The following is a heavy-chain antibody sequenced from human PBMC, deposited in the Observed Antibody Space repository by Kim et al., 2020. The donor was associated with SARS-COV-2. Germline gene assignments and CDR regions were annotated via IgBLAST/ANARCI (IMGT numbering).Heavy chain of an antibody. Sequence: SETLSLTCTVSGYSISSGYYWGWIRQPPGKGLEWIGSIYHSGSTYYNPSLKSRVTISVDTSKNQFSLKLSSVTAADTAVYYCARDREDYDILTGPKGWFDPWGQGTLVTVSS. CDR2: IYHSGST. D-gene: IGHD3-9*01. CDR3: ARDREDYDILTGPKGWFDP. CDR1: GYSISSGYY. J-gene: IGHJ5*02. V-gene: IGHV4-38-2*02.